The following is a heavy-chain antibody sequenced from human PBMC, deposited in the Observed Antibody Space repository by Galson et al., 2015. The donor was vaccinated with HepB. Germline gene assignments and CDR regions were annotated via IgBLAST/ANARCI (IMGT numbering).Heavy chain of an antibody. CDR3: ARDRAVVTLGAFDY. V-gene: IGHV3-7*01. D-gene: IGHD4-23*01. CDR2: INQDGSEK. J-gene: IGHJ4*02. CDR1: GFTFSSYW. Sequence: SLRLSCAASGFTFSSYWMSWVRQAPGRGLEWVANINQDGSEKYYVDSVKGRFTISRDNAKNSLYLQMNSLRAEDTAVYYCARDRAVVTLGAFDYWGRGTLVTVSS.